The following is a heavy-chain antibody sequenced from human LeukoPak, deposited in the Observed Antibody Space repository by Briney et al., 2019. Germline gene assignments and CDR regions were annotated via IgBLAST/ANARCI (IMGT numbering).Heavy chain of an antibody. CDR3: ASRYSYGYWDFDY. V-gene: IGHV4-59*01. Sequence: SETLSLTCTVSGDSISTYYWSWIRQPPGKGLEWIAYIDYRGSTTYNPSLRSRVTISVDTSRNQFSLKLYSVTAADTAVYYCASRYSYGYWDFDYWGQGTLVTVSS. D-gene: IGHD5-18*01. CDR1: GDSISTYY. CDR2: IDYRGST. J-gene: IGHJ4*02.